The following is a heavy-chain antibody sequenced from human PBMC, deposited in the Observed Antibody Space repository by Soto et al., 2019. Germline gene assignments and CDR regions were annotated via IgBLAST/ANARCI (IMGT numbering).Heavy chain of an antibody. CDR1: GYTFTGFY. D-gene: IGHD5-18*01. CDR2: INPNSGGT. V-gene: IGHV1-2*04. Sequence: SVKVSCKASGYTFTGFYMHWVRQAPGQGLEWMGWINPNSGGTNYAQEFQGWVTMTRDTSISTAYMELSRLRSDDTAVYYCARGGGGYSENYGMDVWGQGTTVTVSS. CDR3: ARGGGGYSENYGMDV. J-gene: IGHJ6*02.